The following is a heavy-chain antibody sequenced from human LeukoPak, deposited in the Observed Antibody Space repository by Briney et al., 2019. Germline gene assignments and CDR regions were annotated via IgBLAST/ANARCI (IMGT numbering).Heavy chain of an antibody. V-gene: IGHV1-69*06. Sequence: SVKVSCKASGYTFTSNAMNWVRQAPGQGLEWMGGIIPIFGTANYAQKFQGRVTITADKSTSTAYMELSSLRSEDTAVYYCARIAEYCSGGSCLPNWFDPWGQGTLVTVSS. CDR1: GYTFTSNA. CDR3: ARIAEYCSGGSCLPNWFDP. D-gene: IGHD2-15*01. J-gene: IGHJ5*02. CDR2: IIPIFGTA.